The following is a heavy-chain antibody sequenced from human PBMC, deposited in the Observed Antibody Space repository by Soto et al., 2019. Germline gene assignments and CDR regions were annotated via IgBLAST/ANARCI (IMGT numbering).Heavy chain of an antibody. Sequence: SETLSLTCAVSGVSISSGNWWTWVRQSPQRGLEYIGEIFHDGTANYYPSFERRVAISVDTSKNQFSLKLTSVTAADTAIYFCARLVYDTRLNYMYCGFWGQGTLVTVSS. CDR2: IFHDGTA. CDR3: ARLVYDTRLNYMYCGF. D-gene: IGHD2-8*02. V-gene: IGHV4-4*02. CDR1: GVSISSGNW. J-gene: IGHJ4*02.